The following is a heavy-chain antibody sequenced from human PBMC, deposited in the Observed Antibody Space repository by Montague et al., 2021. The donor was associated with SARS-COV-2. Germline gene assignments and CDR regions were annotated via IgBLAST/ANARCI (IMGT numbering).Heavy chain of an antibody. CDR3: ARGWVATIPHMDN. V-gene: IGHV6-1*01. CDR2: TYYRSKWHN. D-gene: IGHD5-12*01. CDR1: GDSVSSNSAA. Sequence: CAISGDSVSSNSAARNWIRQSPSIGLEWLGGTYYRSKWHNDYAVSVNSRITINPDTSKNQFSLQLKSVTPEDTAVYYCARGWVATIPHMDNWGQGSLVIVSS. J-gene: IGHJ4*02.